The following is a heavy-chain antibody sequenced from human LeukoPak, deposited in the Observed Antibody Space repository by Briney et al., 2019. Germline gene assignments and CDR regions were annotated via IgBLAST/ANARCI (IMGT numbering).Heavy chain of an antibody. CDR1: GLTFGSYA. CDR2: ISGSGGST. V-gene: IGHV3-23*01. D-gene: IGHD3-9*01. Sequence: GGSLRLSCEAPGLTFGSYAMSWVRRVPGKGLEWVSAISGSGGSTYYADSVKGRFTISRDNSKNTLYLQMNSLRAEDTAVYYCAKEFYDILTGSQGHFDYWGQGTLVTVSS. J-gene: IGHJ4*02. CDR3: AKEFYDILTGSQGHFDY.